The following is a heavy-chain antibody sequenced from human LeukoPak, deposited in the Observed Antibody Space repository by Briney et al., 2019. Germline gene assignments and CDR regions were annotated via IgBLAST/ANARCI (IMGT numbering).Heavy chain of an antibody. D-gene: IGHD6-13*01. CDR1: GFTFSDYY. Sequence: GGSLRLSCAASGFTFSDYYMSWLRQAPGKGLEWVSYISSSSTYTIYADSVKGRFTISRDNAKNSLYLQMSSLRAEDTAVYYCAREPGIAAAGGGDWFDPWGQGTLVTVSS. CDR2: ISSSSTYT. CDR3: AREPGIAAAGGGDWFDP. J-gene: IGHJ5*02. V-gene: IGHV3-11*06.